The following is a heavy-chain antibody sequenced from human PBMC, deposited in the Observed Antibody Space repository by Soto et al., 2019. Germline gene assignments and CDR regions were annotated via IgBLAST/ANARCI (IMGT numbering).Heavy chain of an antibody. CDR3: AAGGGLPRYY. D-gene: IGHD5-12*01. CDR1: GGSISSGGYS. CDR2: IYQGGST. Sequence: QLQLQESGSGLVKPSQTLSLTCAVSGGSISSGGYSWSWIRQPPGKGLEWIGYIYQGGSTYYNPSLKSRVTISLDRSKIEFSLKLSSVTAADTAVYYCAAGGGLPRYYWGQGTLVTVSS. J-gene: IGHJ4*02. V-gene: IGHV4-30-2*01.